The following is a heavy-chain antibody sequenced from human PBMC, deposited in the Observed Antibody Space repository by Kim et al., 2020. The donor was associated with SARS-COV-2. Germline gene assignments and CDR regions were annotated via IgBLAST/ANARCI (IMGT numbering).Heavy chain of an antibody. CDR1: GDDVSSNSGG. D-gene: IGHD7-27*01. V-gene: IGHV6-1*01. J-gene: IGHJ6*02. CDR3: ARGGTGAYSGMDV. Sequence: SQTLSLTCAISGDDVSSNSGGWNWIRQSPSRGLEWLGRTYYRSRWYNNYALFVRGRITINRDTSKNQFSLHLDSVTPEDTAFYYCARGGTGAYSGMDVWGQGTTVTVSS. CDR2: TYYRSRWYN.